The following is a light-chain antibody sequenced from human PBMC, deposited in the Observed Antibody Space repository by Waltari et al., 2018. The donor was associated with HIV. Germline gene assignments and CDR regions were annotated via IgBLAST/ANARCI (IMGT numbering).Light chain of an antibody. J-gene: IGKJ2*01. V-gene: IGKV1-33*01. CDR1: QDLSNY. CDR3: QQYDNLPSYT. CDR2: DAS. Sequence: DIQMTQSPSSLSASVGDRVTITCQATQDLSNYLNWYQQKPVKDPKLLIYDASNLETRVESRFSGSGSGTDFAFTIRCLQPEDIETYDCQQYDNLPSYTFGQGTKRES.